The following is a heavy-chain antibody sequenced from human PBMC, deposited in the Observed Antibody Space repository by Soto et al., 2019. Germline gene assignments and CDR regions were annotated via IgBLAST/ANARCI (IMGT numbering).Heavy chain of an antibody. CDR2: ISGSGGST. CDR3: AKRQGGNYDFWSGYYMAYYYRMDV. J-gene: IGHJ6*02. CDR1: GFTFSSYA. D-gene: IGHD3-3*01. V-gene: IGHV3-23*01. Sequence: EVQLLESGGGLVQPGGSLRLSCAASGFTFSSYAMSWVRQAPGKGLEWVSAISGSGGSTYYADSVKGRFTISRDNSKNTLYLQMNSLRAEHTAVYYCAKRQGGNYDFWSGYYMAYYYRMDVWGQGTTVTVSS.